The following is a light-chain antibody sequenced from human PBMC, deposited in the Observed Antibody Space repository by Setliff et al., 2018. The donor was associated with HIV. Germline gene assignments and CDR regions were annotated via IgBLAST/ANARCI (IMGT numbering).Light chain of an antibody. CDR3: MLSHNGARG. CDR2: DTN. V-gene: IGLV7-46*01. CDR1: TGAVTSGHS. Sequence: LVPQAPSLTVSPGGTVTLTCASSTGAVTSGHSAYWFQQKPGQGPKALLADTNNTNGGTPARCAGSLLGGMAALTLSGAQPEDEADDHCMLSHNGARGVGGGTKVTV. J-gene: IGLJ2*01.